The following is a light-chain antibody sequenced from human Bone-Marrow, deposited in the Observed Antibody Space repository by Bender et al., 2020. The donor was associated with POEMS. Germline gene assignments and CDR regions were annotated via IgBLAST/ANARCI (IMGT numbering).Light chain of an antibody. J-gene: IGLJ2*01. Sequence: QSALTQPASVSGSPGQSITISCTGTSSDVGRYNLVSWYQQHPGKAPKLIIYEGSRRPSGVSHRFSGSKSGSTASLTISGLQADDEADYYCCSYAGSRVYVVFGGGTRLTVL. CDR3: CSYAGSRVYVV. V-gene: IGLV2-23*01. CDR2: EGS. CDR1: SSDVGRYNL.